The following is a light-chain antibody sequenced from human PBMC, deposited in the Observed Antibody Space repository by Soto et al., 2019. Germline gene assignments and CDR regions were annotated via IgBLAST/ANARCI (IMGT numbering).Light chain of an antibody. CDR2: DAS. J-gene: IGKJ1*01. CDR1: QSVSSY. CDR3: QQRSNWPST. V-gene: IGKV3-11*01. Sequence: ILLTQSPSTLSLSPGERATLSCRASQSVSSYLAWYQQKPGQAPRLLIYDASNRATGIPARFTGSGSGTDFTLTISSLEPEDFAVYYCQQRSNWPSTFGQGTKVDIK.